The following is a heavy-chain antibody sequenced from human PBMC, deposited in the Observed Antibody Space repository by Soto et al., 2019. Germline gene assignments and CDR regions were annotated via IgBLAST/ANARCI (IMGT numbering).Heavy chain of an antibody. CDR3: AHTAPGCSSTSCPPWFDP. Sequence: GSGPTLVNPTQTLTLTCTFSGFSLSTSGVGVGWIRQPPGKALEWLALIYWNDDKRYSPSLKSRLTITKDTSKNQVVLTMTNMDPVDTATYYCAHTAPGCSSTSCPPWFDPWGQGTLVTVSS. V-gene: IGHV2-5*01. J-gene: IGHJ5*02. CDR2: IYWNDDK. D-gene: IGHD2-2*01. CDR1: GFSLSTSGVG.